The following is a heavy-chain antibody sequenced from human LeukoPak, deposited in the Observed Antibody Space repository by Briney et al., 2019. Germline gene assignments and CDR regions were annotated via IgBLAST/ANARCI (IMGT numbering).Heavy chain of an antibody. CDR1: GGSFSGYY. CDR3: ARGGRDGYNLFDY. D-gene: IGHD5-24*01. Sequence: SETLSLTCAVYGGSFSGYYWSWLRQPPGKGLEWIGEISHSGSTNYNPSLKSRVSISVDTSKNQFSLKLSSVTAADTAVYYCARGGRDGYNLFDYWGQGTLVTVSS. J-gene: IGHJ4*02. V-gene: IGHV4-34*01. CDR2: ISHSGST.